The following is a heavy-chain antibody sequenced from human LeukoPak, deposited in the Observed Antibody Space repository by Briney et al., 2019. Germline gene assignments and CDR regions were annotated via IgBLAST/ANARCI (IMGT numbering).Heavy chain of an antibody. CDR3: ARFSTMIVVAYGPFDY. J-gene: IGHJ4*02. D-gene: IGHD3-22*01. CDR2: ISAYNGNT. CDR1: GYTFTSYG. Sequence: ASVKVSCKASGYTFTSYGISWVRQAPGQGLEWMGWISAYNGNTNYAQKLQGRVTMTTDTSTSTAYMELRSLRSDDTAVYYCARFSTMIVVAYGPFDYWGQGTLVTVSS. V-gene: IGHV1-18*01.